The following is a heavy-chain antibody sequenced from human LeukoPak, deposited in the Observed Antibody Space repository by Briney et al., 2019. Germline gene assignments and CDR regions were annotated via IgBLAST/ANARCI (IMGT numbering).Heavy chain of an antibody. J-gene: IGHJ4*02. CDR2: INGDGSTT. CDR3: AGGRGSYGPWDS. Sequence: QPGGSLRLSCAASGFTFSNYWMHWVRQAPGKGLVWVSRINGDGSTTNYADSVKGRFTISRDNAKNTLFLQMNSLRAEDTAVYYCAGGRGSYGPWDSWGQGTLVTVSS. CDR1: GFTFSNYW. D-gene: IGHD1-26*01. V-gene: IGHV3-74*01.